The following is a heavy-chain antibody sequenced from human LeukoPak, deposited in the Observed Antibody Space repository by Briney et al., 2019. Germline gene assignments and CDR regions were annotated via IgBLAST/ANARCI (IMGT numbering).Heavy chain of an antibody. Sequence: PGGSLRLSCAASGFIFSSYEMNWVRQAPGKGLEWVSYISTSDSTMYYADSVKGRFTISRDNAKNSLYLQMDSLRVEDTGIYYCARDLGTHGGYVDPWGQGTLVTVSP. D-gene: IGHD5-12*01. CDR3: ARDLGTHGGYVDP. J-gene: IGHJ5*02. CDR1: GFIFSSYE. CDR2: ISTSDSTM. V-gene: IGHV3-48*03.